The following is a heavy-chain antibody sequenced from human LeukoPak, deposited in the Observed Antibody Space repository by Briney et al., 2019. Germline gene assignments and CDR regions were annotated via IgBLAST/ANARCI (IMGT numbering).Heavy chain of an antibody. J-gene: IGHJ4*02. V-gene: IGHV4-34*01. CDR3: ARGRIQDY. CDR1: GGSFTVYY. Sequence: SSETLSLTWAVYGGSFTVYYWSWIRLHPGEGLEWIGEINHSGSTNYNPSLKSRVTISVDTSKNQFSLKLSSVTAADTAVYYCARGRIQDYWGQGTLVTVSS. CDR2: INHSGST. D-gene: IGHD5-18*01.